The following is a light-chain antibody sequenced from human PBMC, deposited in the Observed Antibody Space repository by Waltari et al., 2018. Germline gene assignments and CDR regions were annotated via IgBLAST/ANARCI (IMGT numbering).Light chain of an antibody. J-gene: IGKJ4*01. CDR2: DTA. CDR3: QQRRSWPLS. CDR1: QSVTNY. V-gene: IGKV3-11*01. Sequence: DIVLTQSPAILSLSPGERASLSCMASQSVTNYLAWYQQKPGQAPRLLIYDTANRATGIPARFTGSGFGTDFTLTISSLEPEDFAVYYCQQRRSWPLSFGGGTKVEIK.